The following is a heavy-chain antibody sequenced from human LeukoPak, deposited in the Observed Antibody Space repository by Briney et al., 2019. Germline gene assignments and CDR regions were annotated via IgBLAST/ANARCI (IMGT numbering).Heavy chain of an antibody. Sequence: SETLSLTCTVSGGSVSSGSYYWSWIRQAPGKGLEWIGYIYYSGSTNYNPSLKSRVTISVDTSKNQFSLKLSSVTAADTAVYYCARDSWALSADCWGQGSLVTVSS. CDR2: IYYSGST. J-gene: IGHJ4*02. CDR1: GGSVSSGSYY. D-gene: IGHD3-3*02. CDR3: ARDSWALSADC. V-gene: IGHV4-61*01.